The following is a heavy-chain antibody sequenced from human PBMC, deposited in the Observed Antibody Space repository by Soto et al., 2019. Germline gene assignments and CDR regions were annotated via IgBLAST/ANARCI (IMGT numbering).Heavy chain of an antibody. V-gene: IGHV2-5*02. Sequence: QITLKESVPTLVRPAQTLTLTCDFSGFSLSTYHMGVAWIRQPPGKALEWLALIYWDDDKRYSPSLKDRLAISKDTSSNQEVLTITNIDPGDSATYFCAHAGDYDLMTFDHWGPGTLVTVSS. CDR2: IYWDDDK. CDR3: AHAGDYDLMTFDH. CDR1: GFSLSTYHMG. D-gene: IGHD4-17*01. J-gene: IGHJ4*02.